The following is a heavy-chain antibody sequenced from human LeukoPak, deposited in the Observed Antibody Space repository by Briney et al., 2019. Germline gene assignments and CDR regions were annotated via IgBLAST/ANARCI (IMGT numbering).Heavy chain of an antibody. CDR1: GFSFSSYS. CDR2: ISSSSSYI. J-gene: IGHJ4*02. D-gene: IGHD3-9*01. Sequence: GGSLRLSCAASGFSFSSYSMNWVRQAPGKGLEWVSSISSSSSYIYSADSVKGRFTISRDNAKNSLYLQMNSLRAEDTAVYYCARSGGILTGYYDYWGQGTLVTVSP. V-gene: IGHV3-21*04. CDR3: ARSGGILTGYYDY.